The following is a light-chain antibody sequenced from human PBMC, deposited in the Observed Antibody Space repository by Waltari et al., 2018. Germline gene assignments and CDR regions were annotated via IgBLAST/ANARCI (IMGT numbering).Light chain of an antibody. CDR2: NAS. V-gene: IGKV3-11*01. Sequence: EVVLTHSPVTLSLSPGERATLSCRASQSVYTFLSWYHQKPGQAPRLLTYNASRSATSIPARFSGSGSGTDFTLIINSVEQEDFAVYYCQQRANWPPLTFGGGTKVEIK. CDR3: QQRANWPPLT. CDR1: QSVYTF. J-gene: IGKJ4*01.